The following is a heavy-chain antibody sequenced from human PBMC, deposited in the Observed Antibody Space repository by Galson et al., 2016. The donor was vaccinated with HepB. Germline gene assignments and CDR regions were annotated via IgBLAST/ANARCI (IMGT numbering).Heavy chain of an antibody. CDR1: GSTFSNYA. V-gene: IGHV3-23*01. J-gene: IGHJ6*02. CDR2: ISGGGDTT. D-gene: IGHD4-17*01. Sequence: SLRLSCAASGSTFSNYAMSWVRQAPGKGLEWVSCISGGGDTTYYADSVKGRFTISRDNSKSTFDLQVSSLRAEDTAVYFCVKGGWGTVMDVWGRGTTVIVSS. CDR3: VKGGWGTVMDV.